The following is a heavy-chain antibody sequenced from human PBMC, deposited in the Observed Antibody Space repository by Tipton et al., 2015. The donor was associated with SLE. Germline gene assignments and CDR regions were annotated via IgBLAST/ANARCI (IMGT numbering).Heavy chain of an antibody. D-gene: IGHD6-13*01. CDR1: GGSISSGGYY. Sequence: GLVKPSETLSLTCTVSGGSISSGGYYWSWIRQHPGKGLEWIGYVYYSGSTYYNPSLKSRVTISVDTSKNQFSLKLSSVTAADTAVYYCARGWRLYSSSCRWFDPWGQGTLVTVSS. CDR2: VYYSGST. CDR3: ARGWRLYSSSCRWFDP. V-gene: IGHV4-31*03. J-gene: IGHJ5*02.